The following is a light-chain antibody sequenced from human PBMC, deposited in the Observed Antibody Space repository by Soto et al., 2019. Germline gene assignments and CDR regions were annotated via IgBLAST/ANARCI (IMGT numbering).Light chain of an antibody. V-gene: IGKV1-5*03. Sequence: DTQMTQSPSTLSASVGDRVTITCRASQSISGSLAWYQQKPGKAPNLLFYEASNLKSGVPSRFSGSGSGTEYTLTISSLQPDDSASYYCQQYNGYWTFGQGTRVEIK. CDR1: QSISGS. J-gene: IGKJ1*01. CDR2: EAS. CDR3: QQYNGYWT.